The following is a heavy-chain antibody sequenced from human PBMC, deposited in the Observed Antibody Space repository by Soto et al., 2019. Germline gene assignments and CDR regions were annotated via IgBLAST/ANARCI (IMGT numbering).Heavy chain of an antibody. Sequence: QEQLVESGGGVVQPGRSLRLSCAASGFALTPSAMHWVRQAPGKGLEWVAIISYDGSYRSYGDSVKGRFTISRDNSENSLYLQMDTLRSEDTAVYYCARDGDRGGGSYLWKFDLWGRGTLVTVSS. CDR1: GFALTPSA. V-gene: IGHV3-30-3*01. CDR2: ISYDGSYR. J-gene: IGHJ2*01. CDR3: ARDGDRGGGSYLWKFDL. D-gene: IGHD1-26*01.